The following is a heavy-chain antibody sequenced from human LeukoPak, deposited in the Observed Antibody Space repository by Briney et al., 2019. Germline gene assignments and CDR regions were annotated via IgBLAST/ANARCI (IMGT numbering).Heavy chain of an antibody. D-gene: IGHD3-10*01. CDR1: GYTFTGYY. V-gene: IGHV1-2*06. J-gene: IGHJ4*02. CDR2: INPNSGGT. Sequence: ASMKVSCKASGYTFTGYYMHWVRQAPGQGPEWMGRINPNSGGTNYAQKFQGRVTMTRDTSISTAYMELSRLRSDDTAVYYCAKGPYYGSGSYPYYFDYWGQGTPVTVSS. CDR3: AKGPYYGSGSYPYYFDY.